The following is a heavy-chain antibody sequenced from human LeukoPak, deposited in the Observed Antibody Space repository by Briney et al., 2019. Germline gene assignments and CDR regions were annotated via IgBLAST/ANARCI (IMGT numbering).Heavy chain of an antibody. CDR1: GFTFTSSA. CDR3: ATAYSGSYYVDAFDI. CDR2: IVVGSGNT. V-gene: IGHV1-58*01. J-gene: IGHJ3*02. D-gene: IGHD1-26*01. Sequence: SVKVSCKASGFTFTSSAVQWVRQARGQRLEWIGWIVVGSGNTNYAQKFQERVTITRDMSTSTAYMELSSLRSEDTAVYYCATAYSGSYYVDAFDIWGQGTMVTVSS.